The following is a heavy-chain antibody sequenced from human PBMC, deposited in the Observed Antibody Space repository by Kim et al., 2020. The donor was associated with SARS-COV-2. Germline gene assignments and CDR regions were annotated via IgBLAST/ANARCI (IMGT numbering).Heavy chain of an antibody. D-gene: IGHD3-9*01. CDR2: INHSGST. V-gene: IGHV4-34*01. CDR3: ARGPGDILTGYFDY. J-gene: IGHJ4*02. Sequence: SETLSLTCAVYGGSFSGYYWSWIRQPPGKGLEWIGEINHSGSTNYNPSLKSRVTISVDTSKNQFSLKLSSVTAADTAVYYCARGPGDILTGYFDYWGQGTLVTVSS. CDR1: GGSFSGYY.